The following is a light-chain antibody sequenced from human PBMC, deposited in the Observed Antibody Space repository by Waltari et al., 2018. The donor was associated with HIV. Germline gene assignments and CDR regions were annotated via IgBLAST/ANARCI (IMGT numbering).Light chain of an antibody. CDR3: QSFDSSLTTSGVI. J-gene: IGLJ2*01. Sequence: QSVLTQPPSVSGAPGQRVTISCTGSSSNIGAGYDVHWYQQLPGPAPKLLIYANINRPSGVPDRVSGSKSGSSASLAITGLQAEDEAHYYCQSFDSSLTTSGVIFGGGTKLTVL. CDR1: SSNIGAGYD. V-gene: IGLV1-40*01. CDR2: ANI.